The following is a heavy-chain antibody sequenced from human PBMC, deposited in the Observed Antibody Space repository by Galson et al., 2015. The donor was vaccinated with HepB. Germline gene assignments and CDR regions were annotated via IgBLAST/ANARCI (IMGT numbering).Heavy chain of an antibody. J-gene: IGHJ6*02. CDR1: GFTFSQLT. D-gene: IGHD6-19*01. V-gene: IGHV3-23*01. Sequence: SLRLSCAASGFTFSQLTMSWVRQAPGPGLEWVSAVGGSGINTHYADSVTGRFIVSRDNSKNTLYLQMNSLRVDDTAVYYCAKADRPSYYSLDVWGQGTTVTVSS. CDR3: AKADRPSYYSLDV. CDR2: VGGSGINT.